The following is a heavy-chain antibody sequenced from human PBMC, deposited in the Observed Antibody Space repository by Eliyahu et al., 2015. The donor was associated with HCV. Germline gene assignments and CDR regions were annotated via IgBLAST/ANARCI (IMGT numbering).Heavy chain of an antibody. CDR1: GFSLSSXFAG. CDR3: AHSSGWTVDY. CDR2: VYWNDDN. Sequence: QITLKESGPPLVKPTQTLTLTCTFSGFSLSSXFAGVXWIRQPPGEAPXWLALVYWNDDNRINPSLRSRLTITKDTSKNQVVLTMANMDLVDTATYFCAHSSGWTVDYWGQGTLVTVSS. D-gene: IGHD6-19*01. J-gene: IGHJ4*02. V-gene: IGHV2-5*01.